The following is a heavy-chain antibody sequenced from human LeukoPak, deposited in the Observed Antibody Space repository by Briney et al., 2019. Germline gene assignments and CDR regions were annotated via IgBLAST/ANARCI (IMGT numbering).Heavy chain of an antibody. CDR2: IYYSGST. CDR1: GGSISSGDYY. Sequence: SQTLSLTCTVSGGSISSGDYYWSWIRQPPGKGLEWIGYIYYSGSTYYNPSLKSRVTISVDTSKNQFSLKLSSVTAADTAVYYCARQIPSWSWFDPWGQGTLVTVSS. J-gene: IGHJ5*02. V-gene: IGHV4-30-4*01. CDR3: ARQIPSWSWFDP. D-gene: IGHD3-3*01.